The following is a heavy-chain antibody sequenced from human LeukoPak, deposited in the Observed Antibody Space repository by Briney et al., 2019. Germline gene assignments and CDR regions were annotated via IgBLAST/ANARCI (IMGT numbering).Heavy chain of an antibody. CDR1: GSTFTSYG. J-gene: IGHJ4*02. Sequence: ASVKVSFKASGSTFTSYGISWMRQAPGQGLEWMGWISAYNGNTNYAQKLQGRVTMTTDTSTSTAYMELSSPRSDGTAVYYCASNAAAGTGGFDYWGQGTLVTVSS. CDR2: ISAYNGNT. V-gene: IGHV1-18*01. D-gene: IGHD6-13*01. CDR3: ASNAAAGTGGFDY.